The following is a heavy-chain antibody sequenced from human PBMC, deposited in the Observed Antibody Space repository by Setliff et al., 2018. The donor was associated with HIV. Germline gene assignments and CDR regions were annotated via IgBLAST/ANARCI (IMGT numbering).Heavy chain of an antibody. CDR2: IYTSRGT. D-gene: IGHD6-13*01. CDR3: ARSPSYRSSWEYYFDY. J-gene: IGHJ4*02. V-gene: IGHV4-4*09. CDR1: GGSFSNFF. Sequence: PSETLSLTCTVSGGSFSNFFWNWLRQTPGKGLEWIGYIYTSRGTNYNHSLRTRVIISVDTSNQFSLKLSSVAAADAAVYYCARSPSYRSSWEYYFDYWGQGILVTVSS.